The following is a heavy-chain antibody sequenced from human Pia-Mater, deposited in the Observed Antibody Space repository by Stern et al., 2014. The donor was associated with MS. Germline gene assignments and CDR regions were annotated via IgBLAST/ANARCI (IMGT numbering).Heavy chain of an antibody. CDR1: GGTFSSYE. CDR2: IIPTFDTP. V-gene: IGHV1-69*01. Sequence: VQLVESGAEVKKPGSSVKVSCKASGGTFSSYEITWVRQAPGQGLEWMGGIIPTFDTPHSAQKFQDRVTISADESTNTAYLELNGLKSDDTAIYFCARAYTYYSNSAGYWGQGTLVTVSS. J-gene: IGHJ4*02. CDR3: ARAYTYYSNSAGY. D-gene: IGHD3-10*01.